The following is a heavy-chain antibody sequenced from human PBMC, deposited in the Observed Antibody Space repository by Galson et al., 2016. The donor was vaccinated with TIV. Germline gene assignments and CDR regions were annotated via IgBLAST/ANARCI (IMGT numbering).Heavy chain of an antibody. J-gene: IGHJ4*02. CDR3: TREIAGTTVHS. D-gene: IGHD1-7*01. CDR2: MYYSRNT. V-gene: IGHV4-30-4*01. CDR1: GGSISSRDYY. Sequence: TLSLTCTVSGGSISSRDYYWSWIRQPPGKGLEWIGCMYYSRNTYYNPSLKSRVTISVDTSKSQFALKLSSVTAADTAVYYCTREIAGTTVHSWGQGALVTVTS.